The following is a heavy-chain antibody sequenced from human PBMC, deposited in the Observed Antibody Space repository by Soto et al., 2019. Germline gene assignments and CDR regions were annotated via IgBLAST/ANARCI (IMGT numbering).Heavy chain of an antibody. J-gene: IGHJ4*02. Sequence: SETLSLTCAVYGGSFSGYYWSWIRQPPGKGLEWIGEINHSGSTNYNPSLKSRVTISVDTSKNQFSLKLSSVTAADTAVYYCARVSWSFAAGTHYWGQGTLVTVSS. CDR3: ARVSWSFAAGTHY. CDR1: GGSFSGYY. D-gene: IGHD6-13*01. V-gene: IGHV4-34*01. CDR2: INHSGST.